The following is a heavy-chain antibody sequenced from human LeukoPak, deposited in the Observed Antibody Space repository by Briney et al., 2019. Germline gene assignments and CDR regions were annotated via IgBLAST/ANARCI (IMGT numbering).Heavy chain of an antibody. CDR1: GGTFSSYA. V-gene: IGHV1-69*06. CDR3: AGGDIVAYYFDY. J-gene: IGHJ4*02. CDR2: IIPIFGTA. D-gene: IGHD5-12*01. Sequence: FSVKVSCKASGGTFSSYAISWVRQAPGQGLEWMGGIIPIFGTANYAQKFQGRVTITADKSTSTAYMELSSLRSEDTAVYYCAGGDIVAYYFDYWGQGTLVTVSS.